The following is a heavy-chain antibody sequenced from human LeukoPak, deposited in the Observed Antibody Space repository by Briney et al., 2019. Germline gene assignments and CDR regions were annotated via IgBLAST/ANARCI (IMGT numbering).Heavy chain of an antibody. V-gene: IGHV4-4*07. D-gene: IGHD5-24*01. CDR2: VYSSGST. Sequence: SETLSLTCTVSGGSISNYYWSWIRQPAGKGLEWIGRVYSSGSTNYNPSLKSRVTMSVDTSKNQFSLKLSSVTAADTAVYFCARQDGYHFAYWGQGTLVTVSS. J-gene: IGHJ4*02. CDR3: ARQDGYHFAY. CDR1: GGSISNYY.